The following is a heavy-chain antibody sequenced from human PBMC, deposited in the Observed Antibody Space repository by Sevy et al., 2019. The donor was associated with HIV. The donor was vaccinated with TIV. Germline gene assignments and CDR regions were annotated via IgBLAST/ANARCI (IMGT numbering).Heavy chain of an antibody. CDR1: GGSITSLY. V-gene: IGHV4-59*08. CDR3: AGENAWGRGYS. Sequence: SETLSLTCTVSGGSITSLYWNWIRQPPGKGLEWIAKIYYNGHLNYNPSLKSRVTLSLDTSKNQFSLRLSSVTAADTAMYYCAGENAWGRGYSWGQGTLVTVSS. J-gene: IGHJ4*02. D-gene: IGHD1-26*01. CDR2: IYYNGHL.